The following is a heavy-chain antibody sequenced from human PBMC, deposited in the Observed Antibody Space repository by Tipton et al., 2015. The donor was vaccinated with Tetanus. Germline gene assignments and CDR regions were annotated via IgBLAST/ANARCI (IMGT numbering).Heavy chain of an antibody. V-gene: IGHV4-31*03. Sequence: TLSLTCTVSGGPISSGDYYWSWIRQHPGKGLEWIGYIFYNGRTDSNPSLKSRVNISVDRSKNQFFLKLNSVTGADPAVDFWGRGPVQGVGSGDWFDPWGQGTLVAVSS. CDR3: GRGPVQGVGSGDWFDP. CDR2: IFYNGRT. D-gene: IGHD3-10*01. J-gene: IGHJ5*02. CDR1: GGPISSGDYY.